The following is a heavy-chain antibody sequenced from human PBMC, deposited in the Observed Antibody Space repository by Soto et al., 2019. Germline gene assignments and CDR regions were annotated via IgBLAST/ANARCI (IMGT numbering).Heavy chain of an antibody. CDR1: GYTFTTYG. CDR2: INGYNGNT. J-gene: IGHJ6*02. Sequence: QVQLEQSGAEVKKPGDSMKVSCKASGYTFTTYGISWVRQAPGQGLEWMGWINGYNGNTDYPQKLQGRVTMTTDTSTSTAYMELRSLRCDDTAVYYCAREGSAPYYYYGMDVWGQGTTVTVSS. CDR3: AREGSAPYYYYGMDV. V-gene: IGHV1-18*01. D-gene: IGHD6-19*01.